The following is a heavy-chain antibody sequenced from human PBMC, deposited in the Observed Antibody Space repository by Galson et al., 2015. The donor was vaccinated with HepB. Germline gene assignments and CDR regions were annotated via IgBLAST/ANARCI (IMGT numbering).Heavy chain of an antibody. CDR1: GFTFSSYS. Sequence: SLRLSCAASGFTFSSYSMNWVRQAPGKGLEWVSSISSSSSYIYYADSVKGRFTISRDNAKNSLYLQMNSLRAEDTAVYYCARVYSSSQHFYKGGMDVWGQGTTVTVSS. CDR3: ARVYSSSQHFYKGGMDV. J-gene: IGHJ6*02. CDR2: ISSSSSYI. V-gene: IGHV3-21*01. D-gene: IGHD6-13*01.